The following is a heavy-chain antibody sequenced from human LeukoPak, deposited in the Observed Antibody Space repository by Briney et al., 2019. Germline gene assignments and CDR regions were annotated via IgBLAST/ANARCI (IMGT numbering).Heavy chain of an antibody. CDR3: ARDLKAMAHYYMDV. CDR1: GGSISSGDYY. Sequence: SETLSLTCTVSGGSISSGDYYWSWIRQPPGKGLEWIGYIYYSGSTYYNPSLKSRVTISVDTSKNQFSLKLSSVTAADTAVYYCARDLKAMAHYYMDVWGKGTTVTVSS. CDR2: IYYSGST. V-gene: IGHV4-30-4*01. D-gene: IGHD5-18*01. J-gene: IGHJ6*03.